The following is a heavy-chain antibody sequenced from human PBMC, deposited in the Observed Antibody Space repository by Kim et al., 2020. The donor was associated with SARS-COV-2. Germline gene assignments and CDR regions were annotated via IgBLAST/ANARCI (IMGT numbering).Heavy chain of an antibody. D-gene: IGHD3-10*01. Sequence: YSDSVKGRFIISRDKSNNTVYLQMNNLRVEDTAVYYCARDLRVYYYGLDVWGQGTTVTVSS. J-gene: IGHJ6*02. V-gene: IGHV3-33*01. CDR3: ARDLRVYYYGLDV.